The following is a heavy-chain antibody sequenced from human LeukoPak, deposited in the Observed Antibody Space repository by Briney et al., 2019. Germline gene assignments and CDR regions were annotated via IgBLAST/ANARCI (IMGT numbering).Heavy chain of an antibody. J-gene: IGHJ4*02. CDR3: ARDSITIFGVVISLLDY. D-gene: IGHD3-3*01. CDR1: GFTFSSYS. CDR2: ISSSSSTI. V-gene: IGHV3-48*04. Sequence: GGSLRLSCAASGFTFSSYSMNWVRQAPGKGLEWVSYISSSSSTIYYADSVKGRFTISRDNAKNSLYLQMNSLRAEDTAVYYCARDSITIFGVVISLLDYWGQGTLVTVSS.